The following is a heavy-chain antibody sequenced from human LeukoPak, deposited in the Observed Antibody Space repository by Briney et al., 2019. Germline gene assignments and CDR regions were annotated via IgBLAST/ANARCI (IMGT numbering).Heavy chain of an antibody. CDR1: GFTFSSYA. V-gene: IGHV3-30-3*01. CDR2: ISYDGSNK. D-gene: IGHD6-6*01. Sequence: GGSLRLSCAASGFTFSSYAMHWVRQAPGKGLEWVAVISYDGSNKYYADSVKGRFTISRDNSKNTLYLQMNSLRAEDTAVYYCASRSDSSSSSFDYWGQGTLVTVSA. J-gene: IGHJ4*02. CDR3: ASRSDSSSSSFDY.